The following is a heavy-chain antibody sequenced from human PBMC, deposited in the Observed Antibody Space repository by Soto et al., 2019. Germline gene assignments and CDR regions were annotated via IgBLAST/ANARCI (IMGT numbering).Heavy chain of an antibody. D-gene: IGHD3-3*01. CDR3: AKEDYDYWSGPTHTLPPNYYYYGMAV. Sequence: GGSLRLSCAASGFTFSSYGMHWVRQAPGKGLEWVAVISYDGSNKYYADSVKGRFTNSRDNSKNTLYLQMNSLRAEDPAVYYCAKEDYDYWSGPTHTLPPNYYYYGMAVWGQGATVTVSS. CDR1: GFTFSSYG. J-gene: IGHJ6*02. V-gene: IGHV3-30*18. CDR2: ISYDGSNK.